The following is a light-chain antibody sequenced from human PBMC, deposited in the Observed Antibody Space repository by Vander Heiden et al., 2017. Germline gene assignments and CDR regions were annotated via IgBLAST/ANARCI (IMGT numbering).Light chain of an antibody. CDR2: GAS. Sequence: EIVLTQSPGTLSLSPGERATLSCRASQSVSSSYLAWYQQKPGQAPRLLTYGASSRATGIPDRFSGSGSGTDFTLTISRLEPEDFAVYYCQQDGSSPETFGQGTKVEIK. J-gene: IGKJ1*01. CDR1: QSVSSSY. V-gene: IGKV3-20*01. CDR3: QQDGSSPET.